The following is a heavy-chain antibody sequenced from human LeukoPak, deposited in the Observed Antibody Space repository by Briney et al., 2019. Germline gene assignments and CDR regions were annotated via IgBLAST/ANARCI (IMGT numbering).Heavy chain of an antibody. D-gene: IGHD3-22*01. CDR2: INPNSGGT. CDR3: ARDLTWDSSGYYYGGGAFDI. Sequence: ASVKVSCKASGYTFTGYYMHWVRQAPGQGLEWMGWINPNSGGTNYAQKFQGRVTMTRDTSISTAYMELSRLRSDDTAVYYCARDLTWDSSGYYYGGGAFDIWGQGTMVTVSS. V-gene: IGHV1-2*02. J-gene: IGHJ3*02. CDR1: GYTFTGYY.